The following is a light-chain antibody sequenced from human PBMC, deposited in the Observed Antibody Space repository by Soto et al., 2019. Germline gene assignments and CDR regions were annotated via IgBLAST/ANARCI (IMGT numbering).Light chain of an antibody. CDR1: QGVRND. V-gene: IGKV1-6*01. Sequence: AIQMTQSPSPLSASLGDRVTITCQASQGVRNDLGWYQQKPGKAPKLLIYAASSLQSGVPSRFIGSGSGTDCTLTISSLQPEDFATYYCQQLSRYPLTLGGGTKVDIK. CDR2: AAS. CDR3: QQLSRYPLT. J-gene: IGKJ4*01.